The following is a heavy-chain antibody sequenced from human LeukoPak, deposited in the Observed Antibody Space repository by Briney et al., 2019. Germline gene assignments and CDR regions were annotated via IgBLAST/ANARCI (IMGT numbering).Heavy chain of an antibody. CDR2: IYISGST. CDR1: GGSFSGYY. D-gene: IGHD3-10*01. V-gene: IGHV4-59*10. CDR3: ARGSDDKYAMDV. J-gene: IGHJ6*02. Sequence: SETLSLTCAVYGGSFSGYYWSWIRQPPGKGLEWIGRIYISGSTNYKPSLRSRITMSVDTSKNQFSLKLNSVTAADTAVYYCARGSDDKYAMDVWGQGTTVTVSS.